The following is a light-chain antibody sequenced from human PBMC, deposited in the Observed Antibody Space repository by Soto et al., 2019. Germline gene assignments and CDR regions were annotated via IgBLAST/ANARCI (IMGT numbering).Light chain of an antibody. Sequence: QSVLTQPPSVSGAPGQRVTISCTRSSSNIGAGYDVHWYQQLPGTAPKLLIYGNSNRPSGVPDRFSGSKSRTSASLAITGLQAEDEADYYCQSYDSSLNGVVFGGGTKLTVL. CDR1: SSNIGAGYD. CDR3: QSYDSSLNGVV. V-gene: IGLV1-40*01. CDR2: GNS. J-gene: IGLJ2*01.